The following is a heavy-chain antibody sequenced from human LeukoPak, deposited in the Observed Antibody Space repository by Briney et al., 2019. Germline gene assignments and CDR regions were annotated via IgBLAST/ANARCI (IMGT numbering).Heavy chain of an antibody. J-gene: IGHJ4*02. V-gene: IGHV3-7*01. CDR3: ARLVTRDLTGYLRTDYCDY. CDR2: VKEDGSEK. CDR1: GFTFSSDG. Sequence: PGGTLRLSCVASGFTFSSDGKSWGRHAPGKGQGLVGNVKEDGSEKYYVDSVKGRFTIFRVNAKKSLYLQMNSLRVEDTGMYYSARLVTRDLTGYLRTDYCDYWGQGTLVTVSS. D-gene: IGHD3-9*01.